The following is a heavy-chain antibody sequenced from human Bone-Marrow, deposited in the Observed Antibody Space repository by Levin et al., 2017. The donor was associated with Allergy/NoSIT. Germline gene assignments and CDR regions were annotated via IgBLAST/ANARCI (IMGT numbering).Heavy chain of an antibody. CDR2: IYYSGST. D-gene: IGHD3-16*01. V-gene: IGHV4-39*01. CDR3: ARIVGDGSTYNWFDP. J-gene: IGHJ5*02. CDR1: GGSISSSSYY. Sequence: SETLSLTCTVSGGSISSSSYYWGWIRQPPGKGLEWIGSIYYSGSTYYNPSLKSRVTISVDASKNQFSLKLSSVTAADTAVYYCARIVGDGSTYNWFDPWGQGTLVTVSS.